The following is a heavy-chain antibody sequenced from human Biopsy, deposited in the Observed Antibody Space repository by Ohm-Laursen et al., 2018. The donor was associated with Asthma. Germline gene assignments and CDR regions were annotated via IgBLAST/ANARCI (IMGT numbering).Heavy chain of an antibody. D-gene: IGHD7-27*01. J-gene: IGHJ5*02. CDR1: AYTFIGYH. V-gene: IGHV1-2*06. CDR3: ARVQKSPGDRWFDP. Sequence: ASVKVSCKASAYTFIGYHLHWVRQAPGEGLEWMGRINPNGGATIYAQKFQGRVTMTRDTSISTANMELSRLTSDDTAVYYCARVQKSPGDRWFDPWGQGTLVTVSS. CDR2: INPNGGAT.